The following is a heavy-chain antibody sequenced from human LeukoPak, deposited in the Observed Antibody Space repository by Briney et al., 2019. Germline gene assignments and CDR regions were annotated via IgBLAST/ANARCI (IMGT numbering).Heavy chain of an antibody. J-gene: IGHJ3*02. CDR1: GGSISSSNHY. CDR2: IHYTGST. Sequence: SETLSLTCTVSGGSISSSNHYWGWIRQHPGKGLEWIGNIHYTGSTYYNPSLKSRVTISVDTSQNQFSLKLSSVTAADTAVYYCARNFEIWGQGTMVTVSS. V-gene: IGHV4-31*03. CDR3: ARNFEI.